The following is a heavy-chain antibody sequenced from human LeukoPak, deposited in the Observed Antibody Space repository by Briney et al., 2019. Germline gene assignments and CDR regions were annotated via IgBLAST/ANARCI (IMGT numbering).Heavy chain of an antibody. Sequence: ASVKVSCKASGGTFSSYAISWVRQAPGQGLEWMGGIIPIFGTANYAQKFQGRVTITADKSTSTAYMELSSLRSEDTAVYYCARDRGGYSYGLPLAHWGQGTLVTVSS. D-gene: IGHD5-18*01. CDR3: ARDRGGYSYGLPLAH. CDR1: GGTFSSYA. V-gene: IGHV1-69*06. J-gene: IGHJ4*02. CDR2: IIPIFGTA.